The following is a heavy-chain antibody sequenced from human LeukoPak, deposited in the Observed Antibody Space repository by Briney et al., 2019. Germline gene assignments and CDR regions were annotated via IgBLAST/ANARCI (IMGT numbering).Heavy chain of an antibody. V-gene: IGHV3-21*06. Sequence: PGGSLRLSCAASGFTFNSYTMNWVRQAPGKGLEWVSSISGSNTYIYYADSLKGRFTISRDNAKNSLYLQMNSLSAEDTAVYYCVRVWGQVADLWGQGTLLTVSS. CDR2: ISGSNTYI. J-gene: IGHJ5*02. D-gene: IGHD3-16*01. CDR3: VRVWGQVADL. CDR1: GFTFNSYT.